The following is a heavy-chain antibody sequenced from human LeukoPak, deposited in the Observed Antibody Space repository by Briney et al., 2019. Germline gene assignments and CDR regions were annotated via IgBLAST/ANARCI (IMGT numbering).Heavy chain of an antibody. CDR1: GFTFSTYN. CDR2: ISSGSYI. J-gene: IGHJ4*02. Sequence: GGSLRLSCAASGFTFSTYNMNWVRQAPGKGLEWVSSISSGSYIYYADSVKGRFTISRDNAKNSLYLQMNSLRAEDTAVYYCAREGNSSAYPFDYWGQGSLVTVSS. D-gene: IGHD3-22*01. CDR3: AREGNSSAYPFDY. V-gene: IGHV3-21*01.